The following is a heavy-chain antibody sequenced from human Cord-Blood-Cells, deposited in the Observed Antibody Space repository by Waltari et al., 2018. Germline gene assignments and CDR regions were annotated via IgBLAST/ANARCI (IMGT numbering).Heavy chain of an antibody. CDR2: INHSAST. J-gene: IGHJ4*02. CDR1: GGSFSGYY. D-gene: IGHD3-22*01. V-gene: IGHV4-34*01. Sequence: QVQLQQWGAGLLKPSETLSLTCAVYGGSFSGYYWSWIRQPPGKGLEWIGEINHSASTNYNPSLKSRVTISVDTSKNQFSLKLSSVTAADTAVYYCASTLYDSSGYYYDYWGQGTLVTVSS. CDR3: ASTLYDSSGYYYDY.